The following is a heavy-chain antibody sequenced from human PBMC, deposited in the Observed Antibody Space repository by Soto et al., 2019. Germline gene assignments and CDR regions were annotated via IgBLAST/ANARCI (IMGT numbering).Heavy chain of an antibody. CDR2: ISGSGVVT. CDR1: GFTFSSYA. J-gene: IGHJ5*02. CDR3: AKDQGFDP. Sequence: EVQLLESGGGLVQPGGSLRLSCAASGFTFSSYAMSWVRQAPGKGLEWVSSISGSGVVTYYADSVKGRFTISRDGSKSTLFLQMNRLRAEDTALYYCAKDQGFDPWGQGTLVTVSS. V-gene: IGHV3-23*01.